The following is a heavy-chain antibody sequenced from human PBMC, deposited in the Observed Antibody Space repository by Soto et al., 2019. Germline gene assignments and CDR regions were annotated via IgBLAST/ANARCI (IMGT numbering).Heavy chain of an antibody. V-gene: IGHV3-23*01. Sequence: EVQVLESGGGLVQPGGSLRLSCEGSGFTVSSHAMTWIRQAPGKGPEWVSTVTADGGTDYADSVKGRFAMSRDTSENTLYLQINSLGAVDTAAYYCAPPVSCRGRSCQNDAFAIRDQGTMVTVSS. CDR3: APPVSCRGRSCQNDAFAI. CDR2: VTADGGT. CDR1: GFTVSSHA. D-gene: IGHD2-15*01. J-gene: IGHJ3*02.